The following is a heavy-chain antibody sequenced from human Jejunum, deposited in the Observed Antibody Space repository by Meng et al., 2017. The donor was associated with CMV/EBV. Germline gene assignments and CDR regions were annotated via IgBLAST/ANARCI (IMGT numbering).Heavy chain of an antibody. V-gene: IGHV4-34*01. Sequence: HQKRVGLGLFNTSASPFLTCITDGDSLSGYYGTWIREPPGKELEWIGEYNHCEITNYNPSLMSRFTILVDTSKRQFSLRLSFVTAAYTAVYYCARVGGSQHVDFDFWGQGTLVTVSS. J-gene: IGHJ4*02. CDR2: YNHCEIT. CDR3: ARVGGSQHVDFDF. D-gene: IGHD3-10*01. CDR1: GDSLSGYY.